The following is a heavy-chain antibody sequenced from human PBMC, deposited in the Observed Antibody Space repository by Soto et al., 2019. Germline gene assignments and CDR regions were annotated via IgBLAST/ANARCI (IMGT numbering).Heavy chain of an antibody. D-gene: IGHD3-3*01. Sequence: GGSLRLSCAASGFTFSSYAMHWVRQAPGKGLEWVAVISYDGSNKYYADSVKGRFTISRDNSKNTLYLQMSSLRSEDTAVYYCATQPYRSYYDFWSGSAFDIWGQGTMVTVSS. V-gene: IGHV3-30-3*01. CDR3: ATQPYRSYYDFWSGSAFDI. CDR2: ISYDGSNK. CDR1: GFTFSSYA. J-gene: IGHJ3*02.